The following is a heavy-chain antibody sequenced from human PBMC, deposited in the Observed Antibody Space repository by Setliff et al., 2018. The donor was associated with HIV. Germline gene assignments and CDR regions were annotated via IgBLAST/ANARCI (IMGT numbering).Heavy chain of an antibody. V-gene: IGHV4-59*01. J-gene: IGHJ4*02. CDR2: IYYSGNT. CDR1: GGSISSYY. Sequence: SETLSLTCTVSGGSISSYYWSWIRQPPGKGPEWIGYIYYSGNTNYNPSLKSRVTISVDMSKNQFSLKLSSVTAADTAVYYCARGVNSRDSFDYWGQGTLVTVSS. D-gene: IGHD6-13*01. CDR3: ARGVNSRDSFDY.